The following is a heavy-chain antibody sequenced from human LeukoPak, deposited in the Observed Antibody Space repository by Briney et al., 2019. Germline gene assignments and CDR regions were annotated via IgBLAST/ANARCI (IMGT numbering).Heavy chain of an antibody. CDR1: GYTFTSYA. Sequence: ASVKVSCKASGYTFTSYAMHWVRQAPGQRLEWMGWINAGNGNTKYSQKFQGRVTITRDTSASTAYMELSSLRSEDTAVYYCARGYSYGPVRFDYWGQGTLVTVSS. J-gene: IGHJ4*02. CDR2: INAGNGNT. CDR3: ARGYSYGPVRFDY. D-gene: IGHD5-18*01. V-gene: IGHV1-3*01.